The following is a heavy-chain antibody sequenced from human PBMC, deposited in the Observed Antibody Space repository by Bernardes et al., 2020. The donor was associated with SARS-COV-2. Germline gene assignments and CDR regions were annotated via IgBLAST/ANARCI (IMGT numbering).Heavy chain of an antibody. J-gene: IGHJ6*02. CDR1: GFTFSSYA. D-gene: IGHD6-13*01. CDR2: ISSNGGST. V-gene: IGHV3-64D*06. CDR3: VKDSQQQLVRYYYGMDV. Sequence: GGSLRLSCSASGFTFSSYAMHWVRQAPGKGLEYVSAISSNGGSTYYADSVKGRFTISRDNSKNTLYLQMSSLRAEDTAVYYCVKDSQQQLVRYYYGMDVWGQGTTVTVSS.